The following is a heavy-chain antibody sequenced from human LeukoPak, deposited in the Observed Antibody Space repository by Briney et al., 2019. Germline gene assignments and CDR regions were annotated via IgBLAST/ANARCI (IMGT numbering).Heavy chain of an antibody. CDR2: VYSGGQT. J-gene: IGHJ4*02. CDR1: GFTVNSKY. Sequence: QTGGSLRLSCAASGFTVNSKYMSWVRQAPGTGLEWVSVVYSGGQTYYADSVKGRFTISRDISKNTLYLQMNSLRAEDTAVYYCARQRLLSYYFDYWGQGTLVTVSS. CDR3: ARQRLLSYYFDY. D-gene: IGHD2-2*01. V-gene: IGHV3-53*01.